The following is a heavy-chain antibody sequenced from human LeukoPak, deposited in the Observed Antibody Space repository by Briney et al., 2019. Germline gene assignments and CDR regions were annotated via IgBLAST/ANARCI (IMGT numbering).Heavy chain of an antibody. J-gene: IGHJ4*02. V-gene: IGHV3-48*01. CDR2: ISSSSSTI. Sequence: PGGSLRLSCAASGFTFSSYSMNWVRQAPGKGLEWVSYISSSSSTIYYADSVKGRFTISRDNAKNSLYLQITSLKPEDTAVYYCARSPYYGSGSPHFDYWGQGTLVSVSS. D-gene: IGHD3-10*01. CDR1: GFTFSSYS. CDR3: ARSPYYGSGSPHFDY.